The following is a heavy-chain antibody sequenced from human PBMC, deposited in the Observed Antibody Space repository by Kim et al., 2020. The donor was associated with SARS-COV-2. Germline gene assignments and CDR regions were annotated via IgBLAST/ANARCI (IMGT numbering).Heavy chain of an antibody. D-gene: IGHD3-3*01. J-gene: IGHJ6*02. V-gene: IGHV4-4*02. Sequence: SETLSLTCAVSGGSISSSNWWSWVRQPPGKGLEWIGEIYHSGSTNYNPSLKSRVTISVDKSKNQFSLKLSSVTAADTVVYYCARVQRITIFGVVIEGYGMDVWGQGTTVTVSS. CDR1: GGSISSSNW. CDR3: ARVQRITIFGVVIEGYGMDV. CDR2: IYHSGST.